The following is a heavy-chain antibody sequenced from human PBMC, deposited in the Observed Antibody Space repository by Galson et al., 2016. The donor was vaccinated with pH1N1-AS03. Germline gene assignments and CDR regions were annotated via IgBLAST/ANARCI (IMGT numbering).Heavy chain of an antibody. Sequence: SVKVSCKASGGTFSNFAISWMRQAPGQGLEWMGGIHPIFGTVTYAQKFQGRLTVTADDSTSAAYMELSSLKSEDTAIYYCARDRYYDGSGRKFFESEYWGQGTLVIVSS. D-gene: IGHD3-22*01. J-gene: IGHJ4*02. CDR2: IHPIFGTV. CDR3: ARDRYYDGSGRKFFESEY. CDR1: GGTFSNFA. V-gene: IGHV1-69*13.